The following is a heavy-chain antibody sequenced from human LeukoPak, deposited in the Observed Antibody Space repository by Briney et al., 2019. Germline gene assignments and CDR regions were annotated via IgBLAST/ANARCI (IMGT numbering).Heavy chain of an antibody. J-gene: IGHJ4*02. CDR3: ARSTGSTMFIDY. CDR2: IYYSGNT. CDR1: GGSISPYY. V-gene: IGHV4-59*01. D-gene: IGHD3-10*02. Sequence: PSETLSLTCTVSGGSISPYYSSWLRQPPGKGLEWLGYIYYSGNTEYKPSLKSRVAMSVDTSKNQFSQRPSSVTAADTAVYYCARSTGSTMFIDYWGQGTLVTVSS.